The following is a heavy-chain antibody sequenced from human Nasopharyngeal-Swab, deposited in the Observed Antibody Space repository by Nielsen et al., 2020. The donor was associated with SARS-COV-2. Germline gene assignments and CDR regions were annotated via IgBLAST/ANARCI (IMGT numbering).Heavy chain of an antibody. J-gene: IGHJ3*02. D-gene: IGHD3-3*01. V-gene: IGHV1-24*01. CDR2: VVPEDGEP. Sequence: ASVKVSCKVSGYTLTVLPIHCVRQAPGKGLEWMGTVVPEDGEPIYAQNFQGRVTMTEDTSTYTAYLELSSLRSEDTAVYYCASEGSGVFGVVIYAFDIWGTGTLVTVSS. CDR3: ASEGSGVFGVVIYAFDI. CDR1: GYTLTVLP.